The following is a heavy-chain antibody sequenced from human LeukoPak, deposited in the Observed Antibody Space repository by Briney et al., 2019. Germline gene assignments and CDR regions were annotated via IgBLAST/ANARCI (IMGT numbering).Heavy chain of an antibody. CDR1: GFTFSSYS. Sequence: GGSLRLSCAASGFTFSSYSMNWVRQAPGKGLEWVSYISSSSSTIYYADSVKGRFTISRDNAKNSLYLQMNSLRAEDTAVYYCARADSSGWYLRGSYFDYWGQGTLVTVSS. V-gene: IGHV3-48*01. CDR2: ISSSSSTI. CDR3: ARADSSGWYLRGSYFDY. J-gene: IGHJ4*02. D-gene: IGHD6-19*01.